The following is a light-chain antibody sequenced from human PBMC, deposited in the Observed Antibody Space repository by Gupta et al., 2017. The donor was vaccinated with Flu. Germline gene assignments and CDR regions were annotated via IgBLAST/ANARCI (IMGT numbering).Light chain of an antibody. Sequence: GSDSNIGHNYVSWYQQIPGTAPKVVIYDDDKRPSGIPDRFSASKSGTSATLDITGLQTEDEAHYYCATWDNSLNALFGGGTKVTVL. CDR1: DSNIGHNY. J-gene: IGLJ3*02. CDR2: DDD. CDR3: ATWDNSLNAL. V-gene: IGLV1-51*01.